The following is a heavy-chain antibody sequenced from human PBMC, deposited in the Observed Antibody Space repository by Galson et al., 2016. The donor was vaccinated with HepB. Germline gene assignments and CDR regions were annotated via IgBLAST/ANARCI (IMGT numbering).Heavy chain of an antibody. Sequence: SLRLSCAASGFTFSDDYISWIRQTPGKGLEWISYFSLGGSTVYYADSVKGRFTISRDNGKNSLYLQLNSLRVEDTAMYYCARDLIVGGSRHYYGMDVWGQGTTVTVSS. CDR3: ARDLIVGGSRHYYGMDV. V-gene: IGHV3-11*04. D-gene: IGHD1-26*01. CDR1: GFTFSDDY. J-gene: IGHJ6*02. CDR2: FSLGGSTV.